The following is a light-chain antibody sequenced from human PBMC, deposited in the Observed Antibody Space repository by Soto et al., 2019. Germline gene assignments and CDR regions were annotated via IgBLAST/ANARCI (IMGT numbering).Light chain of an antibody. V-gene: IGKV3-15*01. CDR2: SAS. J-gene: IGKJ1*01. CDR1: QNVYSN. CDR3: QQSTGWPLT. Sequence: EIVMTQSPATLSVSPGDRATLSCRASQNVYSNVAWYQQRPGQAPRLLIYSASTRATGIPARFSGRGSGTEFTLPISSLQSEDFAIYYCQQSTGWPLTFGQGTEVEIK.